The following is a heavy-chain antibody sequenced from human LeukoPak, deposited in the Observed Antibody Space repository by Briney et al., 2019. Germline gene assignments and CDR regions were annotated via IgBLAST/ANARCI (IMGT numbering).Heavy chain of an antibody. V-gene: IGHV3-30*18. J-gene: IGHJ3*02. Sequence: GRSLRLSCAASGFTFSSYGMHWVRQAPGKGLEWVAVISYDGSNKYYADSVKGRFTISRDNSKNTLYLQMNSLRAEDTAVYYCAKNSDTYGDYVDAFDIWGQGTMVTVSS. CDR2: ISYDGSNK. CDR1: GFTFSSYG. D-gene: IGHD4-17*01. CDR3: AKNSDTYGDYVDAFDI.